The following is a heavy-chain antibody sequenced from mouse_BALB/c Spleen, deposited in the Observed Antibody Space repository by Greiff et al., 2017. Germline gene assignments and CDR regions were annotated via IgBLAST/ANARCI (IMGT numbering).Heavy chain of an antibody. CDR2: ISYSGST. V-gene: IGHV3-2*02. CDR1: GYSITSDYA. Sequence: DVKLQESGPGLVKPSQSLSLTCTVTGYSITSDYAWNWIRQFPGNKLEWMGYISYSGSTSYNPSLKSRISITRDTSKNQFFLQLNSVTTEDTATYYCASPYDGYYNAMDYWGQGTSVTVSS. CDR3: ASPYDGYYNAMDY. D-gene: IGHD2-3*01. J-gene: IGHJ4*01.